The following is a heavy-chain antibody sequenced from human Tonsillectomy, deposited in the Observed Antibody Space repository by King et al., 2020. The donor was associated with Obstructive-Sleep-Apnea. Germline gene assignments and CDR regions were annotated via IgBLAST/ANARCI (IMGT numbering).Heavy chain of an antibody. J-gene: IGHJ4*01. V-gene: IGHV3-23*04. Sequence: VRLVESGGGLVQPGNSLRLSCAASGFSFSSFAMSWVRQAPGKGLEWVSTISGSGGSTYQADSAKGRFTISRDNSKNTLYLQMNSLRAEDTAVYYCAKEGSYYGSGSYYTDYWGHGILVTVSS. CDR3: AKEGSYYGSGSYYTDY. CDR2: ISGSGGST. D-gene: IGHD3-10*01. CDR1: GFSFSSFA.